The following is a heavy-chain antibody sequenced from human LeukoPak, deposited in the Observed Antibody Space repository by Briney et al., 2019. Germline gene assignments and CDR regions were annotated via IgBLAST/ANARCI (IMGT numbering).Heavy chain of an antibody. CDR3: ARDFRGSGSYCFDY. V-gene: IGHV1-2*02. Sequence: ASVKVSCKASGYTFTGYYMHWVRQAPGQGLEWMGWINPNSGSTNYAQKFQGRVTMTRDASISTAYMELSRLRSDDTAVYYCARDFRGSGSYCFDYWGQGTLVTVSS. CDR2: INPNSGST. CDR1: GYTFTGYY. J-gene: IGHJ4*02. D-gene: IGHD3-10*01.